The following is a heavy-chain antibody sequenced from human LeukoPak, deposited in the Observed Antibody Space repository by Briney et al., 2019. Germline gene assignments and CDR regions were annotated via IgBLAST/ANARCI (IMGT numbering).Heavy chain of an antibody. Sequence: GASVKVSCKASGYTFTSYDINWVRQATGQGLEWMGWMNPNSGNTGYAQKFQGRVAMTRNTSISTAYMELSSLRSEDTAVYYCARDSHAWYGQYYFDFWGQGALVTVSS. CDR2: MNPNSGNT. J-gene: IGHJ4*02. CDR3: ARDSHAWYGQYYFDF. V-gene: IGHV1-8*01. D-gene: IGHD6-13*01. CDR1: GYTFTSYD.